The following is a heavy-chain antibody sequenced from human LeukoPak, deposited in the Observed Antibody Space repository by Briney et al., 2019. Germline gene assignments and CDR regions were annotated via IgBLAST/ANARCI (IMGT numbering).Heavy chain of an antibody. CDR3: AAWFGESVP. V-gene: IGHV3-7*01. J-gene: IGHJ5*02. CDR2: MNEDGSGR. CDR1: GFTFTSAW. D-gene: IGHD3-10*01. Sequence: GGALRLSCAASGFTFTSAWMSWLRQTPEKGLEWVAHMNEDGSGRFYVDSAKGRFTISRDDTQNSVYLQMNSLRVEDTAVYYCAAWFGESVPWGQGTLVTVSS.